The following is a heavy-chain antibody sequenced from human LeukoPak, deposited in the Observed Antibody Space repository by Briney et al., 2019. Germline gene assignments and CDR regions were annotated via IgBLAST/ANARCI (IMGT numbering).Heavy chain of an antibody. CDR2: IYYSGST. V-gene: IGHV4-39*01. J-gene: IGHJ3*02. D-gene: IGHD3-10*01. CDR1: GGSISSSSYY. Sequence: SETLSLTCTVSGGSISSSSYYWGWIRQPPGKGLEWTGSIYYSGSTYYNPSLKSRVTISVDTSKNQFSLKLSSVTAADTAVYYCAKNYGSGKDAFDIWGQGTMVTVSS. CDR3: AKNYGSGKDAFDI.